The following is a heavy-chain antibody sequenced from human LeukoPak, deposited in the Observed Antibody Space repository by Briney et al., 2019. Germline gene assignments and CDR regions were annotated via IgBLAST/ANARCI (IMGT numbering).Heavy chain of an antibody. J-gene: IGHJ4*02. V-gene: IGHV4-4*07. Sequence: SETLSLTCSVSGGSISGYYWTWIRQPAGKGLEWIGRVYTSGSTHYNPSLKTRLTMSVDTSKNQFSLKLSSVTAAATAVYSLAGAEPVRFLGWLAFEYWGPGTLGTV. D-gene: IGHD3-3*01. CDR2: VYTSGST. CDR1: GGSISGYY. CDR3: AGAEPVRFLGWLAFEY.